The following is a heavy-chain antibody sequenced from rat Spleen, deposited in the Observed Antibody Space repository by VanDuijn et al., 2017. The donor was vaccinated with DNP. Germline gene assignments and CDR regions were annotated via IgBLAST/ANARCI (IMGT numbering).Heavy chain of an antibody. CDR3: ARWSSYRDWFVY. V-gene: IGHV1-43*01. CDR1: GYTFTNNY. CDR2: INTGSGGT. Sequence: QVQLQQSGAELAKPGSSVKISFKASGYTFTNNYIGWIKQTTGQGLEYIGYINTGSGGTNYNEKFKGKATLTVDKSSSTAFMQVSSLTPDDSAVYYCARWSSYRDWFVYWGQGTLVTVSS. J-gene: IGHJ3*01. D-gene: IGHD1-2*01.